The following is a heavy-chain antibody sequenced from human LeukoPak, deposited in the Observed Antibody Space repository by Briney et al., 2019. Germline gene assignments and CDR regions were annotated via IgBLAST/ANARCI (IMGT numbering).Heavy chain of an antibody. Sequence: GGSLRLSCAASGFTFSSYEMNWVRQAPGKGPEWVSYISSSGSTIYYADSVKGRFTISRDNAKNSLYLQMNSLRAEDTAVYYCARGGGYSSSSDFDYWGQGTLVTVSS. D-gene: IGHD6-6*01. V-gene: IGHV3-48*03. J-gene: IGHJ4*02. CDR2: ISSSGSTI. CDR3: ARGGGYSSSSDFDY. CDR1: GFTFSSYE.